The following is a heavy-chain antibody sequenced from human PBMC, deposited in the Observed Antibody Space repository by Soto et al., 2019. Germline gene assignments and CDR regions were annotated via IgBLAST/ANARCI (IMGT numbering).Heavy chain of an antibody. CDR2: INPSGGST. CDR3: ATNDNSGLDY. D-gene: IGHD1-1*01. V-gene: IGHV1-46*01. J-gene: IGHJ4*02. Sequence: WPQQAPGQGLEWMGFINPSGGSTSYGQKFQDRVTMTRDTSTSTVYMELSSLRSEDTAGDYRATNDNSGLDYPGQPTLVTLSS.